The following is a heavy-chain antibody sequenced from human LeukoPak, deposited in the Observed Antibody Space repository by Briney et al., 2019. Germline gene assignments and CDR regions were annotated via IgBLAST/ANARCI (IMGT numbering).Heavy chain of an antibody. J-gene: IGHJ4*02. Sequence: KPSETLSLTCAVSGGSISSSSGNCWTWVRQPPGKGLEWIGEIYHSESTNYNPSLKSRVTMLLDKSKNQFSLKLSSVTAADTAVYYCARNGGNSDFDYWGQGTLVTVSS. D-gene: IGHD4-23*01. CDR2: IYHSEST. V-gene: IGHV4-4*02. CDR3: ARNGGNSDFDY. CDR1: GGSISSSSGNC.